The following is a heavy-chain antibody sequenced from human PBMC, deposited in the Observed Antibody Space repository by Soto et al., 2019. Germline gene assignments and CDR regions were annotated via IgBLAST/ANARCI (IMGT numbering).Heavy chain of an antibody. Sequence: SETLSLTCAVSGYSISSGYYWGWIRQPPGKGLEWIGSIYHSGSTYYNPSLKSRVTISVDTSKNQFSLKLSSVTAADTAVYYCARVVVVVVAASYYFDYWGLGTLVTVSS. D-gene: IGHD2-15*01. J-gene: IGHJ4*02. CDR1: GYSISSGYY. CDR2: IYHSGST. V-gene: IGHV4-38-2*01. CDR3: ARVVVVVVAASYYFDY.